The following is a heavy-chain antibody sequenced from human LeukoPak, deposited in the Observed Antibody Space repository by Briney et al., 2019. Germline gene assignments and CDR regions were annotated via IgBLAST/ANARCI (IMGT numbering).Heavy chain of an antibody. CDR3: VSLVGATPS. D-gene: IGHD1-26*01. CDR1: GFTFSSYE. V-gene: IGHV3-48*03. CDR2: ISASGSDM. J-gene: IGHJ4*02. Sequence: GGSLRLSCVVSGFTFSSYEMDWVRQTPGKGLELVSYISASGSDMYSADSVKGRFTISRDNAKNSLYLQMHSLRAEDTAIYYCVSLVGATPSWGQGTLVTVSS.